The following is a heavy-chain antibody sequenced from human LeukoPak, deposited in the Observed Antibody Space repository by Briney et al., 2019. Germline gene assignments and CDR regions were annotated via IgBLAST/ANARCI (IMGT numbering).Heavy chain of an antibody. CDR1: GFTFSSYS. J-gene: IGHJ3*02. V-gene: IGHV3-23*01. Sequence: PGGSLRLSCAASGFTFSSYSMNWVRQAPGKGLEWVSSIGGSGDNTFYADSVKDRFTISRDNSKNTLFLQMNSLRAEDTAVYYCARKMKTGDRVGTFDIWGQGTMVTVSS. CDR2: IGGSGDNT. D-gene: IGHD1-1*01. CDR3: ARKMKTGDRVGTFDI.